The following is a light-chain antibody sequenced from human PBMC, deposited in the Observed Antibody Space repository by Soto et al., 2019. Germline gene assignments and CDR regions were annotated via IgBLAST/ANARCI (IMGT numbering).Light chain of an antibody. Sequence: QSVLTQLASVSGSPGQSITISCTGSSGDIGSYNRVSWYQQHPGKAPKLIIYEVTDRPSGVSKRFSGSKSGNTASLTISGLQAEDEAEYYCSSYTNINTRACVFGTGTKVTVL. CDR3: SSYTNINTRACV. CDR1: SGDIGSYNR. CDR2: EVT. J-gene: IGLJ1*01. V-gene: IGLV2-14*01.